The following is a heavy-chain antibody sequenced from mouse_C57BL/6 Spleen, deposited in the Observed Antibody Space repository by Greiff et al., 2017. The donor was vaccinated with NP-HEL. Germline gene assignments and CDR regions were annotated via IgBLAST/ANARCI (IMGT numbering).Heavy chain of an antibody. J-gene: IGHJ1*03. Sequence: VQLQQSGPELVKPGASVKIPCKASGYTFTDYNMDWVKQSHGKSLEWIGDINPNNGGTIYNQKFKGKATLTVDKSSSTAYMELRSLTSEDTAVYYCARYPYYYGSSYGYFDVWGTGTTVTVSS. D-gene: IGHD1-1*01. CDR1: GYTFTDYN. CDR2: INPNNGGT. CDR3: ARYPYYYGSSYGYFDV. V-gene: IGHV1-18*01.